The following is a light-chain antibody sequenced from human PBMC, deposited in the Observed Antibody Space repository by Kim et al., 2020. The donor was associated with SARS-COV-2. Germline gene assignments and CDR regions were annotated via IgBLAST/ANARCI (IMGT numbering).Light chain of an antibody. Sequence: QSALTQPPSASGSPGQSVTISCTGTSSDVGRYDFVSLHQQHRGTAPKLMIYEVTQRPAVLPDCFSATTAGNTSPLTVSGRQADDDAYYYCISYGGSKKFVFGTGTKVTVL. CDR1: SSDVGRYDF. V-gene: IGLV2-8*01. J-gene: IGLJ1*01. CDR3: ISYGGSKKFV. CDR2: EVT.